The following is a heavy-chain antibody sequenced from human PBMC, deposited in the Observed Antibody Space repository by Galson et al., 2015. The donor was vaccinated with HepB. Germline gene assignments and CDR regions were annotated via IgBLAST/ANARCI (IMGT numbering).Heavy chain of an antibody. CDR3: TTVQAYSGSYLDAMDV. Sequence: SLRLSCAASGFTFSDAWMSWVRQAPEKGLEWVGRIRSKTDGGTTDYAAPVKGRFTISRDDSKNTLYLQMNSLKTEDTAVYYCTTVQAYSGSYLDAMDVWGQGTTVTVSS. CDR1: GFTFSDAW. J-gene: IGHJ6*02. V-gene: IGHV3-15*01. CDR2: IRSKTDGGTT. D-gene: IGHD1-26*01.